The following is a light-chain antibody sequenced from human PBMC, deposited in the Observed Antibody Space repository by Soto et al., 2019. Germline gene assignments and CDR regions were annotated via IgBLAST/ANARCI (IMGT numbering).Light chain of an antibody. CDR2: GAS. V-gene: IGKV3-20*01. Sequence: EIVLTQSPGTLSLSPGERATLSCRAGQSVSSSYLAWYQQKPGLAPRLLIYGASSRATGIPDRFSGSGSGTDFTLTISRLEPEDFAVYYCQQYGSSPPTFGQWTKVEIK. J-gene: IGKJ1*01. CDR3: QQYGSSPPT. CDR1: QSVSSSY.